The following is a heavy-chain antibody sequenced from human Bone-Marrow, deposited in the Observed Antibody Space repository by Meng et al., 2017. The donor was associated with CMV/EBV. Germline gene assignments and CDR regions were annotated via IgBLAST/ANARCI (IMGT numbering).Heavy chain of an antibody. CDR2: ISGYNGRT. CDR1: GYPFTSYG. D-gene: IGHD6-13*01. Sequence: ASVKVSCKTSGYPFTSYGISWVRQAPGQGLEWMGWISGYNGRTNYAQKFQGRVTMTRDTSISTAYMELSRLRSDDTAVYYCARDSSMDLGDAFDIWGQGTMVTVSS. V-gene: IGHV1-18*01. CDR3: ARDSSMDLGDAFDI. J-gene: IGHJ3*02.